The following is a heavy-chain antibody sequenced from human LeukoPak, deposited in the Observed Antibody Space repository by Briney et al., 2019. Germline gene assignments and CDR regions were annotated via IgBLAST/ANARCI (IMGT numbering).Heavy chain of an antibody. V-gene: IGHV1-69*13. Sequence: GASVKVSCEASGGTFSSYAISWVRQAPGQGLEWMGGIIPIFGTADYAQKFQGRVTITADESTSTAYMELSSLRSEDTAVYYCARDHHYYDILTGEVAVLGAFDIWGQGTMVTVSS. J-gene: IGHJ3*02. CDR1: GGTFSSYA. CDR3: ARDHHYYDILTGEVAVLGAFDI. CDR2: IIPIFGTA. D-gene: IGHD3-9*01.